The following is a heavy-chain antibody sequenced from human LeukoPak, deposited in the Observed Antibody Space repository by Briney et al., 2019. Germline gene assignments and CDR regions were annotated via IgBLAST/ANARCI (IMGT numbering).Heavy chain of an antibody. Sequence: PSETLSLTCAVSGYSISSGYYWGWIRQPPGKGLEWIGSIYHSGSTYYNPSLKSRVTISVDTSKNQFSLKLSSVTAADTAVYYSASQDGYNYDDWFDPWGQGTLVTVSS. V-gene: IGHV4-38-2*01. CDR2: IYHSGST. D-gene: IGHD5-24*01. CDR1: GYSISSGYY. CDR3: ASQDGYNYDDWFDP. J-gene: IGHJ5*02.